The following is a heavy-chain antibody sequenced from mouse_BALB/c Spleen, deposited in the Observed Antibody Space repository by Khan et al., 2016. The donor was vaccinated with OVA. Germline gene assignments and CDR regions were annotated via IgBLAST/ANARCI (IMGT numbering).Heavy chain of an antibody. J-gene: IGHJ3*01. CDR1: GFTFSNYG. Sequence: EVELVESGGDLVKPGGSLKLSCAASGFTFSNYGMSLVRQTPDKRLEWVATISSDGSYTYYPDSVKGRFTISRNNAKNTLYLQMTSLRSEDTAMFYCTSHLTGSFAYWGQGTLVTVSA. V-gene: IGHV5-6*01. CDR3: TSHLTGSFAY. D-gene: IGHD4-1*01. CDR2: ISSDGSYT.